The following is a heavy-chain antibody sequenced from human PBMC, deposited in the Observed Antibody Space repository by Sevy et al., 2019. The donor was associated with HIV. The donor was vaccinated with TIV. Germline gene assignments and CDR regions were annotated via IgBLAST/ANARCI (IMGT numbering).Heavy chain of an antibody. CDR3: ARAPGITMVRGVITDDAFDI. Sequence: SETLSLTCTVSGGSISSGSYYWSWIRQPAGKGLEWIGRIYTSGSTNYTPSLKSRVTISVDTSKNPFSLKLSSVTAADTAVYYGARAPGITMVRGVITDDAFDIWGQGTMVTVSS. CDR1: GGSISSGSYY. V-gene: IGHV4-61*02. D-gene: IGHD3-10*01. CDR2: IYTSGST. J-gene: IGHJ3*02.